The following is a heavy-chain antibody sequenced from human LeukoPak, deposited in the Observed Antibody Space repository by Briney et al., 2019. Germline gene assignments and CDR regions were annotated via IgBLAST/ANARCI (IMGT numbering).Heavy chain of an antibody. CDR1: GGTFSSYA. D-gene: IGHD3-9*01. V-gene: IGHV1-69*13. J-gene: IGHJ4*02. CDR2: IIPIFGTE. CDR3: ARGNYDILTGYYRSFDY. Sequence: ASVKVSCKASGGTFSSYAISWVRQAPGQGLEWMGGIIPIFGTENYAQKFQGRVTITADESTSTAYMELSSLRSEDTAVYYCARGNYDILTGYYRSFDYWGQGTLVTVSS.